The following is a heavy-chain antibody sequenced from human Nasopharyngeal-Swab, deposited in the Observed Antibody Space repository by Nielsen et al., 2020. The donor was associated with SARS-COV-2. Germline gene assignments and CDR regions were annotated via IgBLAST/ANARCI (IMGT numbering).Heavy chain of an antibody. J-gene: IGHJ4*02. D-gene: IGHD3-16*01. CDR3: ARGGYYCDY. Sequence: AETLTLTCTGSGGSISSYYWSWIRQLPGKALEWIGYIYNGGSTNYNPSLKSGVTISVDTSKNKFSLKLSSVTETDTAVYHCARGGYYCDYWGQGTLVTVSS. V-gene: IGHV4-59*01. CDR1: GGSISSYY. CDR2: IYNGGST.